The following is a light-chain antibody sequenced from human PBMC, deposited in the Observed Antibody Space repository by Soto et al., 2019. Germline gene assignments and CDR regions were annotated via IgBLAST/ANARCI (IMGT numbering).Light chain of an antibody. J-gene: IGKJ1*01. CDR2: AAS. CDR1: QGIDSY. V-gene: IGKV1-8*01. Sequence: LRKTQSPSALSAATGDRVAIACRASQGIDSYLAWYQQKPGKAPKLLIYAASSLQSGVPSRFSGSGSGRDFALTISSLQSEDFASYYCQQYYSYPWPFGQGTKVDIK. CDR3: QQYYSYPWP.